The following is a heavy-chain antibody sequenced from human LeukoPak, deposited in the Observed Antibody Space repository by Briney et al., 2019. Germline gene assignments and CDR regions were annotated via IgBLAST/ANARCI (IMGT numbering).Heavy chain of an antibody. D-gene: IGHD3-10*01. CDR1: GFTFDDYA. CDR3: ARHGGSGSYYMGYLSY. V-gene: IGHV3-43D*03. Sequence: PGGSLRLSCAASGFTFDDYAMHWVRQAPGKGLEWVSLISWDGGSTYYADSVKGRFTISRDNSKNSLYLQMNSLRAEDTAMYYCARHGGSGSYYMGYLSYWGQGTLVTVSS. J-gene: IGHJ4*02. CDR2: ISWDGGST.